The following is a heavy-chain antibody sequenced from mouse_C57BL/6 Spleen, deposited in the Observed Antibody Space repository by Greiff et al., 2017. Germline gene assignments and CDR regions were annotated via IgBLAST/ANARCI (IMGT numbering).Heavy chain of an antibody. CDR1: GFNIKDDY. CDR3: TTRGSTY. D-gene: IGHD1-1*01. Sequence: VQLQQSGAELVRPGASVKLSCTASGFNIKDDYMHWVKQRPEQGLEWIGWLDPENGDTEYASKFQGKATITADTSSNTAYLQLSSLTSEDTAVXYCTTRGSTYWGQGTTLTVSS. V-gene: IGHV14-4*01. J-gene: IGHJ2*01. CDR2: LDPENGDT.